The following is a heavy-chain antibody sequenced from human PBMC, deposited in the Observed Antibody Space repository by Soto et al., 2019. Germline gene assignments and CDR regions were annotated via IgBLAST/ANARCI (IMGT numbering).Heavy chain of an antibody. D-gene: IGHD6-6*01. CDR1: GYSVTHHG. V-gene: IGHV1-2*02. CDR3: ARGRSTEYSSPLFDY. J-gene: IGHJ4*02. Sequence: VKVSCTASGYSVTHHGISWVRQAPGQGLEWVGWINPNSGVTNFAQKFQGRVSMTSDTSISTAYMELNRLTSDDTAVHYCARGRSTEYSSPLFDYWGQGTQVTVAS. CDR2: INPNSGVT.